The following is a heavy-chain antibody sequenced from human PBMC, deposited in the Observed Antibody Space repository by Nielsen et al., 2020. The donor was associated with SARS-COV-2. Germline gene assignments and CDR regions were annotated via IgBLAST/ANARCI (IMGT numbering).Heavy chain of an antibody. CDR3: ARVATIFGVVPGAFDI. V-gene: IGHV1-18*01. CDR2: ISAYNGNT. Sequence: ASVKVSCKASGYTFTSYGISWVRQAPGQGLEWMGWISAYNGNTNYAQKLQGRVTMTTDTSTSTAYMELRSLRSDDTAVYCCARVATIFGVVPGAFDIWGQGTMVTVSS. CDR1: GYTFTSYG. D-gene: IGHD3-3*01. J-gene: IGHJ3*02.